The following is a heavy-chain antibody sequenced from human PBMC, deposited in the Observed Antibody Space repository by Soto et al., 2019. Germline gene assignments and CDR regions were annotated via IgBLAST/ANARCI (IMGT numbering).Heavy chain of an antibody. CDR2: INAGNGDT. V-gene: IGHV1-3*01. CDR1: GITYNTYA. D-gene: IGHD5-12*01. Sequence: VQLVQSGAEIKKPGVSVMLSCKALGITYNTYAIHWVRQAPGQGLEWMGWINAGNGDTRYSQIFEGRVTLARDTSANTVYMDLGSLKSEDTGIYYCARAISGYVTWGQGTLVTVSS. J-gene: IGHJ4*02. CDR3: ARAISGYVT.